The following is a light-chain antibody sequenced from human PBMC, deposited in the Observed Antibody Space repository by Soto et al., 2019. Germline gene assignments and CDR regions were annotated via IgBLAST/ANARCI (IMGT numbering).Light chain of an antibody. CDR3: QQSYTAPRT. J-gene: IGKJ1*01. V-gene: IGKV1-39*01. CDR1: QSISSY. Sequence: DIEMTQSPSSLSASVGDRVTITCRASQSISSYLNWYQQKPGNAPHLLIYAASTLQSEVPSRFSAYGSETDFTLTISNLQAEDFATCYCQQSYTAPRTFGQGTEVEVK. CDR2: AAS.